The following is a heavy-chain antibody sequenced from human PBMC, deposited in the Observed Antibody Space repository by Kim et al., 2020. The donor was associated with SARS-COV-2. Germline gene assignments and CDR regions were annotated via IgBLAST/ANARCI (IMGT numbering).Heavy chain of an antibody. D-gene: IGHD1-26*01. Sequence: ASVKVSCKASGYTFTSYAMHWVRQAPGQRLEWMGWINAGNGNTKYSQKFQGRVTITRDTSASTAYMELSSLRSEDTAVYYCARDRVLRGSFVDYWGQGTLVTVSS. CDR1: GYTFTSYA. V-gene: IGHV1-3*01. CDR3: ARDRVLRGSFVDY. CDR2: INAGNGNT. J-gene: IGHJ4*02.